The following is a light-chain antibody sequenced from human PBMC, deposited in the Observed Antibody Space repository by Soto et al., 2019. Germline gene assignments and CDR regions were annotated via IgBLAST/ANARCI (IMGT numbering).Light chain of an antibody. Sequence: EIVLTQSPGTLSLSPGERATLSCRASQSVSSSYLAWYQQKPGQAPRLLIYGASRRATGIPDRFSGSESGTDFALTISRLEPEDFAVYYCQQYGSSPPITFGQGTRLEIK. CDR2: GAS. V-gene: IGKV3-20*01. CDR3: QQYGSSPPIT. CDR1: QSVSSSY. J-gene: IGKJ5*01.